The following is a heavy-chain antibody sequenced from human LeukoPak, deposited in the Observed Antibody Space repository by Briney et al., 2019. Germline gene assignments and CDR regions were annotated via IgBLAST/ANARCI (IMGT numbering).Heavy chain of an antibody. V-gene: IGHV5-51*01. J-gene: IGHJ4*02. CDR3: ARQKDSSSTSCYDY. CDR1: GYSFTSYW. CDR2: IYPGDSDT. D-gene: IGHD2-2*01. Sequence: GESLKISCEGSGYSFTSYWIGVVRQMPGKGLEWMGIIYPGDSDTRYSPSFQSQVTISADKYISTAYLQWSSLKASDTALYYGARQKDSSSTSCYDYWGQGILVTVSS.